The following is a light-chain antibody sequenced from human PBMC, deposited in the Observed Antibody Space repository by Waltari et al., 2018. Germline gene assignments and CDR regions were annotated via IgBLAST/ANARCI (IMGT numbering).Light chain of an antibody. J-gene: IGLJ2*01. CDR1: SSALGGYND. CDR3: SSYAGSTWVV. Sequence: QSALTQPPSASGSPGQSVTISCTGTSSALGGYNDVPWYQQHPGKAPRLMIYEVNKRPSGVPDRFSGSKSGNTASLTVSGLQAEDEAEYFCSSYAGSTWVVFGGGTKLTVL. CDR2: EVN. V-gene: IGLV2-8*01.